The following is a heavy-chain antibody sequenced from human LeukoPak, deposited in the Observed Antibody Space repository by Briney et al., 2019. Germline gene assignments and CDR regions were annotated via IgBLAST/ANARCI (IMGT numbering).Heavy chain of an antibody. D-gene: IGHD3-3*01. V-gene: IGHV4-4*09. CDR1: GGSISSYY. CDR2: IYTSGST. CDR3: ASGTAYYDFWSGYYPDAFDI. Sequence: SETLSLTCTVSGGSISSYYWSWIRQPPGKGLEWIGYIYTSGSTNYNPSLKSRVTISVDTSKNQFSLKLSSVTAADTAVYYCASGTAYYDFWSGYYPDAFDIWGQGTMVTVSS. J-gene: IGHJ3*02.